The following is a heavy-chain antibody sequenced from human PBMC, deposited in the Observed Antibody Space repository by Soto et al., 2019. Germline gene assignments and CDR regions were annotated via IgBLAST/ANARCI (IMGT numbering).Heavy chain of an antibody. CDR2: ISGPGGST. CDR3: ARDERIAVAGTDT. V-gene: IGHV3-23*01. Sequence: EVQLLESGGGLVQPGGSLRLSCAASGFTFSNYAMTWVRQAAGKGLEWVSSISGPGGSTYYADSVQGRFTISRDNSKNTLFLQMHSLRAEDTALYYCARDERIAVAGTDTWGQEILVTVTS. CDR1: GFTFSNYA. J-gene: IGHJ5*02. D-gene: IGHD6-19*01.